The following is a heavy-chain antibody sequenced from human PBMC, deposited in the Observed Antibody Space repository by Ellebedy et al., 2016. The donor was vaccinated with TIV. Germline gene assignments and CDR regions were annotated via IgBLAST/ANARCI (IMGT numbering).Heavy chain of an antibody. Sequence: MPSETLSLTCTVSGASITSYWNWFRPPPERGLEYIGYVYYSGKTNYSPSLKDRVTISLDTSKSQFSLNLHSVTAADTALYDCARKSLSNWSFDLWGRGTLVTVSS. CDR1: GASITSY. J-gene: IGHJ2*01. CDR2: VYYSGKT. CDR3: ARKSLSNWSFDL. V-gene: IGHV4-59*01.